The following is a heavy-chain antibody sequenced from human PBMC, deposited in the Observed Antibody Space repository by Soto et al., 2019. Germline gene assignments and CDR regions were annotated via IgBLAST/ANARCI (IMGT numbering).Heavy chain of an antibody. CDR2: ISSSSSTI. Sequence: GGSLRLSCAASGFTFSSYSMNWVRQAPGKGLEWVSYISSSSSTIYCADSVKGRFTISRDNAKNSLYLQMNSLRDEDTAVYYCARVEAEAIWVLNYFDYWGQGTLVTVSA. J-gene: IGHJ4*02. CDR1: GFTFSSYS. D-gene: IGHD6-13*01. V-gene: IGHV3-48*02. CDR3: ARVEAEAIWVLNYFDY.